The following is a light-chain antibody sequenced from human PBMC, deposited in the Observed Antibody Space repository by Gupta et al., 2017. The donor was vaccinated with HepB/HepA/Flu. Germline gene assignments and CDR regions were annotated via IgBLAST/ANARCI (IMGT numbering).Light chain of an antibody. CDR3: QAWDSSTVA. J-gene: IGLJ2*01. Sequence: LTQIPSVSASSGQTVSITCSGDKLGERLAAWYQQKPGQSPVLVIYHDSKRPAGIPERFSGSNSGNTATLTISGTQTMDEDDYYCQAWDSSTVAFGGGTKVTVL. V-gene: IGLV3-1*01. CDR2: HDS. CDR1: KLGERL.